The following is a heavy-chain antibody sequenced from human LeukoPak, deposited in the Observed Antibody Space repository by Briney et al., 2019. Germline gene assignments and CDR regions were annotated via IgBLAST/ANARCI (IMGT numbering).Heavy chain of an antibody. Sequence: SETLSLTCTVSGGSISSGDYYWSWIRQPPGKGLEWIGYIYYSGTTYYNPSLNSRVTISIDTSKNQISLKLSSVTAADTAVYYCASFYQAYYFDYWGQGTLVTVSS. D-gene: IGHD2-21*01. J-gene: IGHJ4*02. V-gene: IGHV4-30-4*01. CDR2: IYYSGTT. CDR1: GGSISSGDYY. CDR3: ASFYQAYYFDY.